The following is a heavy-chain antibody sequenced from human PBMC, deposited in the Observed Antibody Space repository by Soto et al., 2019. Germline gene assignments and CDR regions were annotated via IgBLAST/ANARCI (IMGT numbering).Heavy chain of an antibody. CDR2: INPNTGAT. J-gene: IGHJ4*02. CDR3: ARRASGNWLGVYFDF. CDR1: GYTFTGFY. D-gene: IGHD1-1*01. V-gene: IGHV1-2*02. Sequence: ASVKVSCKTSGYTFTGFYLHWLRQAPGEGPEWIGDINPNTGATNYARRFQGRVSTTRDTSISTAYMELSSLRSDDTAVYHCARRASGNWLGVYFDFWGQGTLVTVSS.